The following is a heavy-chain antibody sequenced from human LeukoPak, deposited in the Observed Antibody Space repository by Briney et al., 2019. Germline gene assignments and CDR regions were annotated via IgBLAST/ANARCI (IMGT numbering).Heavy chain of an antibody. J-gene: IGHJ4*02. Sequence: ASVKVSCKASGGTFSNYAISWVRQAPGQGLEWMGIINPSGGSTSYAQKFQGRVTMTRDTSTSTVYMELSSLRSENTAVYYCARDIRVRGPTTSGYWGQGTLVTVSS. CDR1: GGTFSNYA. V-gene: IGHV1-46*01. D-gene: IGHD3-10*01. CDR3: ARDIRVRGPTTSGY. CDR2: INPSGGST.